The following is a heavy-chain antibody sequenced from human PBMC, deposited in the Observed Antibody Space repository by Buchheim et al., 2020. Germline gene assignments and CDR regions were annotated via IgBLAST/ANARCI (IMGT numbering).Heavy chain of an antibody. CDR1: GFTFSGYA. CDR2: IGGSSSDT. D-gene: IGHD3-10*01. CDR3: VKGLGATSTPGSRWFGS. Sequence: EVQLLESGGGLVQPGGSLRLSCAASGFTFSGYAMSWVRQAPGRGLEWVSIIGGSSSDTQYAGSVKGRFTISRDDSKNTLYLQMNSLRTEATAISFCVKGLGATSTPGSRWFGSWGQGT. V-gene: IGHV3-23*01. J-gene: IGHJ5*01.